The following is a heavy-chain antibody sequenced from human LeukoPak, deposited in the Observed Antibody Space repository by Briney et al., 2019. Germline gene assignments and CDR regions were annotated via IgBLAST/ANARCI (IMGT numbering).Heavy chain of an antibody. D-gene: IGHD2-15*01. Sequence: PSETVSLTCTVSGGSINNYYWIWIRQPPGKGLDWIGYIYYNGKTNYNPSLKSRVSMSVDTSKNQFSLKLTSVTAADTAVYYCARSDYSTYFDFWGQGTLLTVSS. V-gene: IGHV4-59*01. CDR1: GGSINNYY. CDR2: IYYNGKT. J-gene: IGHJ4*02. CDR3: ARSDYSTYFDF.